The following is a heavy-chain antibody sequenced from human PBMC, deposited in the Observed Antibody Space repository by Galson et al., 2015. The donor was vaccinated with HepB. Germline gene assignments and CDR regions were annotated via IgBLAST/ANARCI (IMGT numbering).Heavy chain of an antibody. V-gene: IGHV1-18*01. CDR3: ARGAISLSGLDY. D-gene: IGHD2-21*01. CDR1: GSTFTSNG. Sequence: SVKVSCKASGSTFTSNGITWVRQAPGQGLEWMGWISGYNGDRNHAQEFQGRVTLTTDTSTSTAYMEVRSLRSDDTAVYYCARGAISLSGLDYWGQGTLVTVSS. J-gene: IGHJ4*02. CDR2: ISGYNGDR.